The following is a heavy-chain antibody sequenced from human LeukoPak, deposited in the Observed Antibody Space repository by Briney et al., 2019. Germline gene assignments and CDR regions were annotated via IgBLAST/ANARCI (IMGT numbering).Heavy chain of an antibody. CDR3: ARELYTAMAFDY. J-gene: IGHJ4*02. D-gene: IGHD5-18*01. CDR2: IYHSGST. CDR1: GGSISSGDYY. Sequence: PSQTLSLTCTVSGGSISSGDYYWSWIRQPPGKGLEWIGYIYHSGSTYYNPSLKSRVTISVDTSKNQFSLKLSSVTAADTAVYYCARELYTAMAFDYWGQGTLVTVSS. V-gene: IGHV4-30-4*01.